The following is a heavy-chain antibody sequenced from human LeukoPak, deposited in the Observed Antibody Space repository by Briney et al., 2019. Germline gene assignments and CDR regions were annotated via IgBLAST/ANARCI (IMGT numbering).Heavy chain of an antibody. CDR2: IWYDGSNK. CDR3: AKDGARDGYNYPDS. CDR1: GFTFSSYG. V-gene: IGHV3-33*06. Sequence: GRSLRLSCAASGFTFSSYGMHWVRQAPGKGLEWVAVIWYDGSNKYYADSVKGRFTISRDNSKNTLYLQMNSLRAEDTAVYYCAKDGARDGYNYPDSWGQGTLVTVSS. D-gene: IGHD5-24*01. J-gene: IGHJ4*02.